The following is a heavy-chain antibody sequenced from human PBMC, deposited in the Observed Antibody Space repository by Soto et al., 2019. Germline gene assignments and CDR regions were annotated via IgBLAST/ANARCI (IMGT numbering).Heavy chain of an antibody. CDR2: IIPIFGTA. CDR1: GGTFSSYA. CDR3: ADSSGYRDSYYYYGMDV. Sequence: SVKVSCKASGGTFSSYAISWVRQAPGQGLEWMGGIIPIFGTANYAQRFQGRVTITADKSTSTAYMELSSLRSEDTAVYYCADSSGYRDSYYYYGMDVWGQGTTVTVSS. D-gene: IGHD3-22*01. V-gene: IGHV1-69*06. J-gene: IGHJ6*02.